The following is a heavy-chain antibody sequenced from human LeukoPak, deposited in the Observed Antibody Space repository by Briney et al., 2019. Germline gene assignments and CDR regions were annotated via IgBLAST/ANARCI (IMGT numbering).Heavy chain of an antibody. J-gene: IGHJ4*02. D-gene: IGHD6-19*01. CDR1: GFTFSHYG. CDR3: AKGTESGWYAYFDY. V-gene: IGHV3-33*06. CDR2: IWYDGGNK. Sequence: GGALRLSCAASGFTFSHYGMHWVRQAPGKGLEWVAVIWYDGGNKYFADSVKGRFTISRDNSKNTVYLQMNSLRVEDTAVYYCAKGTESGWYAYFDYWGQGTLVTVSS.